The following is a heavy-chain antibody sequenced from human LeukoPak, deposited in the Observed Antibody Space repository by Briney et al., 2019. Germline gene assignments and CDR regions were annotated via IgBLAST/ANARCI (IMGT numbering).Heavy chain of an antibody. CDR1: GFTFSSYA. CDR3: AKSLLLWFGGVPREEYYFDY. D-gene: IGHD3-10*01. Sequence: GRSLRLSCAASGFTFSSYAMHWVRQAPGKGLEWVAVISYDGSNKYYADSVKGRFTISRDNSKNTLYLQMNSLRAEDTAVYYCAKSLLLWFGGVPREEYYFDYWGQGTLVTVSS. V-gene: IGHV3-30*18. CDR2: ISYDGSNK. J-gene: IGHJ4*02.